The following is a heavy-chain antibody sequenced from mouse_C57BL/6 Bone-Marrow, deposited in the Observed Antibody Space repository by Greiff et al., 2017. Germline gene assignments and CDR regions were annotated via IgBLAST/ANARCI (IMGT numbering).Heavy chain of an antibody. CDR1: GYTFTDYY. D-gene: IGHD2-1*01. CDR3: ARDYYGNYVGY. CDR2: INPNNGGT. V-gene: IGHV1-26*01. Sequence: EVQLQQSGPELVKPGASVTISCKASGYTFTDYYMNWVKQRHGKSLEWIGDINPNNGGTSYNQKFKGKATLTVDKSSSTAYMELRSLTSEDSAVYYCARDYYGNYVGYWGQGTTLTVSS. J-gene: IGHJ2*01.